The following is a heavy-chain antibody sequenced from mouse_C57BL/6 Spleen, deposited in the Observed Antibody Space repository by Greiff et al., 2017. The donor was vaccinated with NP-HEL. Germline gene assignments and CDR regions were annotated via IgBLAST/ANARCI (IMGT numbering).Heavy chain of an antibody. Sequence: QVQLQQSGAELVKPGASVKISCKASGYAFSSYWMNWVKQRPGKGLEWIGQIYPGDGDTNYNGKFKGKATLTADKSSSTAYMQLSSLTSEDSAVYFCARVMDTTNYFDYWGQGTTLTVSS. CDR3: ARVMDTTNYFDY. J-gene: IGHJ2*01. V-gene: IGHV1-80*01. CDR1: GYAFSSYW. D-gene: IGHD2-3*01. CDR2: IYPGDGDT.